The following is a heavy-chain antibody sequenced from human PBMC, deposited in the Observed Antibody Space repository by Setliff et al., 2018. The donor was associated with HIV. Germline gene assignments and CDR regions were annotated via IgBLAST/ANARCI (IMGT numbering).Heavy chain of an antibody. CDR2: IYHSGST. CDR3: APEMATIGFDP. J-gene: IGHJ5*02. D-gene: IGHD5-12*01. V-gene: IGHV4-38-2*01. CDR1: GYSISSGYY. Sequence: SETLSLTCAVSGYSISSGYYWGWIRQPPGKGLEWIGSIYHSGSTYYNPSLKSRVTISGDTSKNQFSLKLSSVTAADTAVYYCAPEMATIGFDPWGQGTLVTVSS.